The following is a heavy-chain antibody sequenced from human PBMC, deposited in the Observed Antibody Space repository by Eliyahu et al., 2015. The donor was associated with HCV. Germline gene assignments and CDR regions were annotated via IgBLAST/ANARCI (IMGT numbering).Heavy chain of an antibody. CDR1: GAXXTSYF. J-gene: IGHJ4*02. V-gene: IGHV4-39*01. D-gene: IGHD6-13*01. Sequence: QVQLQESGPGLVKLSETLFLXCAVSGAXXTSYFWAWIRQPPGKGREXIGTVHYTXTTFXSPSLKSRVTIXVDKSKNQFSLKVDSVTATDTALYYCARQTTGAGQWSWDSWGQGTLVTVSS. CDR3: ARQTTGAGQWSWDS. CDR2: VHYTXTT.